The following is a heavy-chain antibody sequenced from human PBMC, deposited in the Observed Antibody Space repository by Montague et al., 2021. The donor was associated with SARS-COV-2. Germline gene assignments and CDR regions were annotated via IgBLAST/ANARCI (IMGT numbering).Heavy chain of an antibody. CDR1: GGSLSGYY. CDR2: TNHSANT. J-gene: IGHJ6*02. CDR3: ASGIYPSGSYYNRYYYGLNI. Sequence: SETLSLTCAVYGGSLSGYYWSWIRQPPEKGLEWIGETNHSANTKXNPSRRRPVTISIDTSKNQFSLKMTSVTAADTATYYCASGIYPSGSYYNRYYYGLNIWGPGTTVIVSS. D-gene: IGHD3-10*01. V-gene: IGHV4-34*01.